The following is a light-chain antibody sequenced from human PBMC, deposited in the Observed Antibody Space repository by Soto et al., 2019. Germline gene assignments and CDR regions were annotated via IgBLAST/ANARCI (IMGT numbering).Light chain of an antibody. CDR2: EVS. J-gene: IGLJ1*01. V-gene: IGLV2-8*01. Sequence: QSVLTQPPSASGSPGQSVTISCTGTSSDVGGYNYVSWYQQHPGKAPKLMIYEVSKRPSGVPDRFSGSKSGNTASLTVSGLQVEDEADYYCAAWDDSLSGYVFGTGTQLTVL. CDR1: SSDVGGYNY. CDR3: AAWDDSLSGYV.